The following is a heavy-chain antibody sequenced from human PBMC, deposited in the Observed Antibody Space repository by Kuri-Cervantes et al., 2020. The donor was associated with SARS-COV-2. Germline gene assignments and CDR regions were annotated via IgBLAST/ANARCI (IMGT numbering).Heavy chain of an antibody. J-gene: IGHJ6*02. CDR2: IWYDGSNK. V-gene: IGHV3-33*01. Sequence: GESLKISCAASGFTFSSYGMHWVRQAPGKGLEWVAVIWYDGSNKYYADSVKGRFTISRDNAKNSLYLQMNSLRAEDTALYYCARDCVGSGSYVRSYYYYGMDVWGQGTTVTVSS. CDR1: GFTFSSYG. CDR3: ARDCVGSGSYVRSYYYYGMDV. D-gene: IGHD3-10*01.